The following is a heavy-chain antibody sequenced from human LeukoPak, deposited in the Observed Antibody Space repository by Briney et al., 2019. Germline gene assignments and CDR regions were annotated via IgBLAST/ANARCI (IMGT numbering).Heavy chain of an antibody. CDR2: ISSSSSYI. CDR3: ASISSGWYWDY. Sequence: GGSLRLSCAASGFTFSSYSMNWVRQAPGKGLEWVSSISSSSSYIYYADSVKGQFTISRDNAKNSLYLQMNSLRAEDTAVYYCASISSGWYWDYWGQGTLVTVSS. D-gene: IGHD6-19*01. J-gene: IGHJ4*02. CDR1: GFTFSSYS. V-gene: IGHV3-21*01.